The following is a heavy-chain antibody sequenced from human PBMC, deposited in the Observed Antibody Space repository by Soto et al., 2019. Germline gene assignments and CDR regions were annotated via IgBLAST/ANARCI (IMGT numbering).Heavy chain of an antibody. V-gene: IGHV1-46*01. D-gene: IGHD2-21*02. CDR2: INPSGGHT. J-gene: IGHJ4*02. CDR3: ARGGHVVVVTAAFDY. CDR1: GYTFSNYG. Sequence: ASVKVSCKASGYTFSNYGISWVRQAPGQGLEWMGTINPSGGHTTYSQNFLGRVTMTRDTSTSTLYMELTSLTSDDTAVYYCARGGHVVVVTAAFDYWGQGTLVTVSS.